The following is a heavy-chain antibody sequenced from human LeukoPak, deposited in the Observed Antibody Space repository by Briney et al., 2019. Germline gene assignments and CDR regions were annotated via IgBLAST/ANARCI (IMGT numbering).Heavy chain of an antibody. CDR1: GGSISSSSYY. V-gene: IGHV4-39*07. Sequence: SETLSLTCTVSGGSISSSSYYWGWIRQPPGKGLEWIGSIYYSGSTYYNPSLKSRVTISVDTSKNQFSLKLSSVTAADTAVYYCAREQYDSRAMGADSFDIWGQGKMFKVSS. D-gene: IGHD3-22*01. J-gene: IGHJ3*02. CDR3: AREQYDSRAMGADSFDI. CDR2: IYYSGST.